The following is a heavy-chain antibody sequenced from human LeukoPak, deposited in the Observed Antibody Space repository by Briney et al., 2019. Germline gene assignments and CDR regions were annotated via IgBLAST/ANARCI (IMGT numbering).Heavy chain of an antibody. CDR3: ARIDSSGYYHIDY. V-gene: IGHV1-2*02. Sequence: ASVRVSCKASGYTFTGYYMHWVRQAPGQGLEWMGWINPNSGGTNYAQKFQGRVTMTRDTSISTAYMELGRLRSDDTAVYYCARIDSSGYYHIDYWGQGTLVTVSS. D-gene: IGHD3-22*01. CDR1: GYTFTGYY. CDR2: INPNSGGT. J-gene: IGHJ4*02.